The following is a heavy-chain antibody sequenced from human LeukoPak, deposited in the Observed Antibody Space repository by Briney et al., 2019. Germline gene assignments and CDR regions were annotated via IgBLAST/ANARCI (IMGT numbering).Heavy chain of an antibody. Sequence: SETLSLTCTVSGGSISSSSYYWGWIRQPPGKGLEWIGSIYYSGSTYYNPSLKSRVTISVDTSKNQFSLKLSSVTAADTAVYYCARQGGGNPAFGVYYFDYWGQGTLVTVSS. V-gene: IGHV4-39*01. CDR3: ARQGGGNPAFGVYYFDY. J-gene: IGHJ4*02. D-gene: IGHD2-15*01. CDR2: IYYSGST. CDR1: GGSISSSSYY.